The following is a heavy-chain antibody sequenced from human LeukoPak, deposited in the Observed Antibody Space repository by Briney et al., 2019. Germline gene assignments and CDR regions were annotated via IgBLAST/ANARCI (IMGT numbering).Heavy chain of an antibody. CDR1: GFTFSSYE. D-gene: IGHD6-6*01. V-gene: IGHV3-48*03. J-gene: IGHJ4*02. CDR2: ISSSGSTI. Sequence: PGGFLRLSCAASGFTFSSYEMNWVRQAPGKGLEWVSYISSSGSTIYYADSVKGRFTISRDNAKNSLYLQMNSLRAEDTAVYYCARLYSSSSGLRASDYWGQGTLVTVSS. CDR3: ARLYSSSSGLRASDY.